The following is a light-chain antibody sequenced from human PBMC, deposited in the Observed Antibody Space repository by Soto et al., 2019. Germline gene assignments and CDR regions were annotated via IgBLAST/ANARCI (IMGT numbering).Light chain of an antibody. Sequence: DIQMTQSPSTLSASVGDRVTITCRASQSISSWLAWYQQKPGKDPKLLIYDASSLESGGPSTFSGSGSGTEFTLTITSLQPDDFATYYCQQYNSYPWTFGQGTKVDIK. J-gene: IGKJ1*01. V-gene: IGKV1-5*01. CDR2: DAS. CDR1: QSISSW. CDR3: QQYNSYPWT.